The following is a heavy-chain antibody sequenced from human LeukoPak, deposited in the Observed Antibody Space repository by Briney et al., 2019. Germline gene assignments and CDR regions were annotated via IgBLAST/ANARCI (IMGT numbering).Heavy chain of an antibody. J-gene: IGHJ4*02. CDR3: AKVSDRDSSGYYWGFEY. D-gene: IGHD3-22*01. V-gene: IGHV4-59*01. Sequence: SETLSLSCTVSGGSISNYYWNWLRQPPGKGLEWIGYIYYSGSTKYNPSLKSRVTMSLDTSKKQFSLRLTSVTAADTAVYYCAKVSDRDSSGYYWGFEYWGQGTLVTVSS. CDR2: IYYSGST. CDR1: GGSISNYY.